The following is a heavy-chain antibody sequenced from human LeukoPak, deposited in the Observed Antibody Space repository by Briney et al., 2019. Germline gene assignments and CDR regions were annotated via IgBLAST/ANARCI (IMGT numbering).Heavy chain of an antibody. D-gene: IGHD3-10*01. V-gene: IGHV3-66*01. CDR3: ARSSYYYGADALDI. Sequence: PGGSLRLSCTASGFTFSITYMAWVRQAPGKGLEWVSVIYGGGDAYYADSVKGRFTIARDNSKKTVSLQMNNLRVDDTAVYYCARSSYYYGADALDIWGQGTMVTVSS. CDR1: GFTFSITY. J-gene: IGHJ3*02. CDR2: IYGGGDA.